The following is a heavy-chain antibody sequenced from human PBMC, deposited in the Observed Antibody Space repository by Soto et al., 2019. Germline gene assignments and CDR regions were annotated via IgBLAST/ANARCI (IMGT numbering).Heavy chain of an antibody. D-gene: IGHD3-3*02. V-gene: IGHV1-46*01. CDR1: GYDVTRYH. CDR2: INPTGGGRT. Sequence: ASVKVSCKASGYDVTRYHIHWVRQGPGQGLEWMGIINPTGGGRTKYAQKFQGRVTVTSDRSTSTVYMELTSLRSDDTAVYYCAKVGEKDGAHHLESYYYGMDVWGQGTTVTVSS. CDR3: AKVGEKDGAHHLESYYYGMDV. J-gene: IGHJ6*02.